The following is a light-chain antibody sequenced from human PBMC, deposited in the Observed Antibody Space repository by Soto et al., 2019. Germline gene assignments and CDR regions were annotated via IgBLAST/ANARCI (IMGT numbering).Light chain of an antibody. CDR2: DAS. V-gene: IGKV3-11*01. J-gene: IGKJ1*01. CDR1: QSVRSS. CDR3: QQRSSWPGT. Sequence: IVLTQSPATLSLSPGERATLSCRASQSVRSSLAWYQQQPGQAPRLLIYDASNRATGIPGRFSGSGSGTDFTLTISSLDTKDFAVYYCQQRSSWPGTFGLGTKVEIK.